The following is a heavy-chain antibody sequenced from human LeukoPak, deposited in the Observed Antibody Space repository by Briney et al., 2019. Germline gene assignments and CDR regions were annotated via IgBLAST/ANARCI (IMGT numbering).Heavy chain of an antibody. Sequence: ASVKVSCKASGYTFTSYGISWVRQAPGQGLEWMGWISAYNGNTNYAQKLQGRVTMTTDTSTSTAYMELRSLRSDDTAVYYCARKGPASGWCHQDYWYFDLWGRGTLVTVSS. CDR1: GYTFTSYG. CDR3: ARKGPASGWCHQDYWYFDL. CDR2: ISAYNGNT. V-gene: IGHV1-18*01. D-gene: IGHD6-19*01. J-gene: IGHJ2*01.